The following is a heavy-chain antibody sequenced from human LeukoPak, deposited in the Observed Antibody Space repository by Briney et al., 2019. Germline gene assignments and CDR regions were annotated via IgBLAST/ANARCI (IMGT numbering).Heavy chain of an antibody. V-gene: IGHV3-66*01. Sequence: GGSLRLSCAASGFTVSSSNYMNWVRQAPGKGLEWVSGIYTGGTTYYTDSVKGRFTISRDNAKNSLYLQMNSLRAEDTAVYYCARDPFSGYDKRVYYFDYWGQGTLVTVSS. J-gene: IGHJ4*02. D-gene: IGHD5-12*01. CDR2: IYTGGTT. CDR1: GFTVSSSNY. CDR3: ARDPFSGYDKRVYYFDY.